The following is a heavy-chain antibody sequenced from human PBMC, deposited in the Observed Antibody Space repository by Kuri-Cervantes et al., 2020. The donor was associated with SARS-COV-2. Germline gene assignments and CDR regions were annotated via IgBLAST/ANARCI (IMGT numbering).Heavy chain of an antibody. D-gene: IGHD3-3*01. Sequence: SETLSLTCTVSGGSISSYYWSWIRQPPGKGLEWIGYIYYSGSTYYNPSLKSRVTISVDTSKNQFSLKLSSVTAADTAVYYCARYYDFWSGSRGDYGMDVWGQGTTVTVSS. J-gene: IGHJ6*02. CDR2: IYYSGST. CDR3: ARYYDFWSGSRGDYGMDV. CDR1: GGSISSYY. V-gene: IGHV4-59*08.